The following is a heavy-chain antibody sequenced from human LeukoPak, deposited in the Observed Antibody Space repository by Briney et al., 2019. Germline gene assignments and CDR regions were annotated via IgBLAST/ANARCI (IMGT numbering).Heavy chain of an antibody. J-gene: IGHJ4*02. CDR1: GFIFSSYA. D-gene: IGHD6-19*01. Sequence: GGSLRLSCAASGFIFSSYAMSWVRQAPGKGLEWVSAISDSGGNTCYADSVKGRFTISRDNFKNTLYLQMNNLGAEDTAVYYCAKDSGGGWNFFDYWGQGTLVTVSS. V-gene: IGHV3-23*01. CDR2: ISDSGGNT. CDR3: AKDSGGGWNFFDY.